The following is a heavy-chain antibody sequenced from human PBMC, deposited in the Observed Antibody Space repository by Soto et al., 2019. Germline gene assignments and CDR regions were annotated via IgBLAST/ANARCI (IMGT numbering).Heavy chain of an antibody. Sequence: QVQLQESGPGLVKPSETLSLTCTVSGGSISSYSWTWIRQPPGKGLEWIGYVNYCGNTNYNPSLKSRVAISVDTSKSQFSLKLSPVTAADTAVYYCARLRRMPAYLDHWGQGILDTVSS. D-gene: IGHD2-2*01. CDR1: GGSISSYS. CDR3: ARLRRMPAYLDH. CDR2: VNYCGNT. J-gene: IGHJ4*02. V-gene: IGHV4-59*01.